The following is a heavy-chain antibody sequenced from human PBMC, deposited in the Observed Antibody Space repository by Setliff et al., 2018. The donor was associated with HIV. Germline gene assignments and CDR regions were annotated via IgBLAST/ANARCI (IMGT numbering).Heavy chain of an antibody. CDR1: GGSISSSYYY. D-gene: IGHD3-10*01. CDR3: ARDPYGSGSYHYYYGIDV. Sequence: SETLSLTCTVSGGSISSSYYYWGWIRQPPGKGLEWVGSMYYSGSTYYNPSLKSRVTISVDTSKNQFSLKLNSVTAADTAVYYCARDPYGSGSYHYYYGIDVWGQGTTVTVSS. V-gene: IGHV4-39*07. J-gene: IGHJ6*02. CDR2: MYYSGST.